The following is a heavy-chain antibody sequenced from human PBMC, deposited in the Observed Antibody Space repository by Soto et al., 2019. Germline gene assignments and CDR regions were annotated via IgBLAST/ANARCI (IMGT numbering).Heavy chain of an antibody. CDR2: INHSRST. CDR3: ARGPVYYDILTRHYKRKNWFEP. V-gene: IGHV4-34*01. CDR1: GGSFSGYY. D-gene: IGHD3-9*01. Sequence: TPENLSLTCAVYGGSFSGYYWSWIRQPPGKGLEWMGEINHSRSTNYNPSLKSRVTISVDTSKNQFSLKLSSVTAADRAVYYCARGPVYYDILTRHYKRKNWFEPWGKGNRVT. J-gene: IGHJ5*02.